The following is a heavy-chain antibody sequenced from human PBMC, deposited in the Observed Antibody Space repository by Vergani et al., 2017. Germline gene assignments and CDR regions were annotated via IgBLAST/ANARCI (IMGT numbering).Heavy chain of an antibody. CDR1: GFTFSSYE. CDR3: SRDVPGGEPFDY. V-gene: IGHV3-48*03. CDR2: ISSSGSTI. Sequence: EVQLVESGGGLAQPGGSLRLSCAASGFTFSSYEMNWVRQAPGKGLEWVSYISSSGSTIYYADSVAGRFTISRDNAKNLLYLQMNSLRDEDTSVYYCSRDVPGGEPFDYWGQGTLVTVSS. J-gene: IGHJ4*02. D-gene: IGHD2-21*01.